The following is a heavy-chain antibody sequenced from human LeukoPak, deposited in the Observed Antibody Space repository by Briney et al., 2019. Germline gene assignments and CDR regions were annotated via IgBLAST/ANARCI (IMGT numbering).Heavy chain of an antibody. V-gene: IGHV3-23*01. J-gene: IGHJ3*02. D-gene: IGHD3-22*01. CDR2: ISGSGGST. CDR3: AKGLLKYYYDSSGYAFDI. CDR1: GFTFSSYA. Sequence: PGGSLRLSCAASGFTFSSYAMNWVRQAPGKGLEWVSAISGSGGSTYYADSVKGRFTISRDNSKNTLYLQMNSLRAEDTAVYYCAKGLLKYYYDSSGYAFDIWGQGTMVTVSS.